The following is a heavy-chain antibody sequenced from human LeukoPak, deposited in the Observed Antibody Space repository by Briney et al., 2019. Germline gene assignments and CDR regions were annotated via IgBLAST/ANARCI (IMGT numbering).Heavy chain of an antibody. CDR3: AREGRMSMGIEY. J-gene: IGHJ4*02. CDR2: MNHGGST. D-gene: IGHD4/OR15-4a*01. V-gene: IGHV4-34*01. CDR1: GGSLSGYY. Sequence: SETLSLTCAVYGGSLSGYYWSWIRQSPGKGLEWIGEMNHGGSTNYNPSLKSRVTMSVDTSKNHFSLKLSSVTAADTAVYFCAREGRMSMGIEYWGQGTLVTVSS.